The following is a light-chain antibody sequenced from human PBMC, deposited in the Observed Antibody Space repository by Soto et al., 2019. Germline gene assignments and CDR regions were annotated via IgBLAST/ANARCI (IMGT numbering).Light chain of an antibody. J-gene: IGKJ5*01. CDR2: GAS. V-gene: IGKV3D-15*01. CDR1: QSVSSN. Sequence: EKVMTQSPPTPSVSPGERATPSRRASQSVSSNLAWCQQRPGQAHRLLIYGASTRAAGIQDRFSGSGSGTDFTLTITRLEPEDSAVYFCKQYTGPPTTFGQGTRLEIK. CDR3: KQYTGPPTT.